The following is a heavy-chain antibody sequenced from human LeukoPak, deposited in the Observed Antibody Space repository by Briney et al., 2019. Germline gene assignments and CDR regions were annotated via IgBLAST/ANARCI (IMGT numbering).Heavy chain of an antibody. CDR2: MNPNSGNT. Sequence: ASVKVSCKASGYTSTSYDINWVRQATGQGLEWMGWMNPNSGNTGYAQKFQGRVTMTRNTSISTAYMELSSLRSEDTAVYYCARGARGGIFGVVIYYGMDVWGQGTTVTVSS. J-gene: IGHJ6*02. CDR3: ARGARGGIFGVVIYYGMDV. CDR1: GYTSTSYD. V-gene: IGHV1-8*01. D-gene: IGHD3-3*01.